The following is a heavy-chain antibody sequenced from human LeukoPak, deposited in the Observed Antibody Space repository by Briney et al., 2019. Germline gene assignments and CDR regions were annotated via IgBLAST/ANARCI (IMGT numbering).Heavy chain of an antibody. V-gene: IGHV1-46*01. D-gene: IGHD6-13*01. CDR2: INPDGGST. Sequence: ASVKVSCKASGYTFTSYWIQWARQAPGQGLEWMGLINPDGGSTAYAHRFQGRVTMTRDTSTSTVYMDFSSLRSEDTALHYCARGPRKSSTMLDYWGQGTLVTVSS. CDR3: ARGPRKSSTMLDY. CDR1: GYTFTSYW. J-gene: IGHJ4*02.